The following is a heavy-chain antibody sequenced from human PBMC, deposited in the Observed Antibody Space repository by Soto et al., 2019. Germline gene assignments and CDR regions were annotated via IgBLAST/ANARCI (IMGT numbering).Heavy chain of an antibody. D-gene: IGHD1-26*01. Sequence: QFQLVQSGAEVKKPGASVKVSCKASGYTFTSYGIVWVRQSPGQGLEWMGWISAYNGNTNYEQKRQGRVTMTTDAATSTAYMERRRLRSDDTAVYYWARDIGRREKYPFDYWGQGTLVSVSS. CDR1: GYTFTSYG. V-gene: IGHV1-18*01. CDR3: ARDIGRREKYPFDY. CDR2: ISAYNGNT. J-gene: IGHJ4*02.